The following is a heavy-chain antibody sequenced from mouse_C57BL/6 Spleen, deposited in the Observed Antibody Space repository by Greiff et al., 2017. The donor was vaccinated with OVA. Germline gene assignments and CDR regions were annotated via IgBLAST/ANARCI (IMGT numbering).Heavy chain of an antibody. D-gene: IGHD3-2*02. Sequence: QVQLKESGAELVRPGASVTLSCKASGYTFTDYEMHWVKQTPVHGLEWIGAIDPETGGTASNQKFKGKAIMTADKSSSTAYMELRSLTSEDSAVYYCTRSSSGHVGYAMDYWGQGTSVTVSS. CDR1: GYTFTDYE. V-gene: IGHV1-15*01. CDR2: IDPETGGT. CDR3: TRSSSGHVGYAMDY. J-gene: IGHJ4*01.